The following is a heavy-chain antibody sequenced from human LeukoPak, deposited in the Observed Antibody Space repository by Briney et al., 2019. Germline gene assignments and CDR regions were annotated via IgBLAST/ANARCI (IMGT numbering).Heavy chain of an antibody. CDR2: INHSGST. Sequence: SETLSLTCTVSGGSISGYYWTWIRQPPGKGLEWIGEINHSGSTNYNPSLKSRVTISVDTSNNQFSLKLSSVTAADTAVFFVAVHPPQGDSNYCKDVWGKGTTVTISS. CDR1: GGSISGYY. J-gene: IGHJ6*03. CDR3: AVHPPQGDSNYCKDV. D-gene: IGHD2-21*02. V-gene: IGHV4-34*01.